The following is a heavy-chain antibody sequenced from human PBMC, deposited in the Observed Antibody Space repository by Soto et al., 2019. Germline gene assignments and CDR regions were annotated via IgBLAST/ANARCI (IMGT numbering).Heavy chain of an antibody. CDR2: INAGNGNT. CDR1: GYTFTNCA. Sequence: GASVKVSCKASGYTFTNCAMHWVRQAPGQRLEWMGWINAGNGNTKYSQKFQGRVTITRDTSASTAYMELSSLRSEDTAVYYCARGSGYYYFDYWGQGTLVTVSS. V-gene: IGHV1-3*01. D-gene: IGHD3-22*01. CDR3: ARGSGYYYFDY. J-gene: IGHJ4*02.